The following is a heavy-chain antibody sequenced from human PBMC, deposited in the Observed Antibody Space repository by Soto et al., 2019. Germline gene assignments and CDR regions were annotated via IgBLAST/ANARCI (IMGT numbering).Heavy chain of an antibody. Sequence: SGGSLRLSCAASGFTFSSYGMHWVRQAPGKGLEWVAVISYDGSNKYYADSVKGRFTISRDNSKNTLYLQMNSLRAEDTAVYYCAKTGAAAGELDYWGQGTLVTVSS. J-gene: IGHJ4*02. V-gene: IGHV3-30*18. CDR3: AKTGAAAGELDY. CDR1: GFTFSSYG. CDR2: ISYDGSNK. D-gene: IGHD6-13*01.